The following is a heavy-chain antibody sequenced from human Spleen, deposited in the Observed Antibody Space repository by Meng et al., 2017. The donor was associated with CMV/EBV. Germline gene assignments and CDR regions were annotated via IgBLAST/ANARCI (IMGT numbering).Heavy chain of an antibody. D-gene: IGHD5-18*01. J-gene: IGHJ6*02. Sequence: SVKVSCKASGGTFSSYLITWVRQAPGQGLEWMGAIIPVLRTPHYAQKFQGRVTITTDESTSTGYMELSSLSSEDTAVDFCARGTAPYYYYGLGVWGQGTTVTVSS. CDR2: IIPVLRTP. CDR1: GGTFSSYL. V-gene: IGHV1-69*05. CDR3: ARGTAPYYYYGLGV.